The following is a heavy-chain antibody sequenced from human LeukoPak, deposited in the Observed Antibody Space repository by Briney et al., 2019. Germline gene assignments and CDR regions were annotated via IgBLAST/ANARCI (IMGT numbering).Heavy chain of an antibody. J-gene: IGHJ4*02. D-gene: IGHD2-2*01. V-gene: IGHV1-2*06. CDR3: ASGALVPAAMVGYYFDY. CDR2: INPNSGGT. Sequence: ASVKVSCKASGYTFTGYYMHWVRQAPGQGLEWMGRINPNSGGTNYAQKLQGRVTMTTDTSTSTAYMELRSLRSDDTAVYYCASGALVPAAMVGYYFDYWGQGTLVTVSS. CDR1: GYTFTGYY.